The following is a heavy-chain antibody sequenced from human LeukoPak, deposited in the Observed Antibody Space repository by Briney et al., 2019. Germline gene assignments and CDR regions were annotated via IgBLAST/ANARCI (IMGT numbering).Heavy chain of an antibody. CDR2: MNPSGGTT. Sequence: ASVKVSCKASGYIFTNYYIHWVRQAPGQGLEWMGIMNPSGGTTSYAQKFQGRVTMTRNTSISTAYMELSSLRSEDTAVYYCARGFPRAYSSSWYYFDYWGQGTLVTVSS. CDR1: GYIFTNYY. D-gene: IGHD6-13*01. CDR3: ARGFPRAYSSSWYYFDY. V-gene: IGHV1-46*01. J-gene: IGHJ4*02.